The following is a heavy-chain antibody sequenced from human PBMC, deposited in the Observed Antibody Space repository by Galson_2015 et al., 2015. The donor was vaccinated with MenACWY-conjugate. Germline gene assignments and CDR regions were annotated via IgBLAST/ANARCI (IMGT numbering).Heavy chain of an antibody. CDR1: GYTFTGFY. Sequence: SVKVSCKASGYTFTGFYLHWVRQAPGQGLEWMGRLTPHSGGAEYAQKFQGRVTLSRDMSINTAYMELSSLRFDDTAIYYCARAYARGHMDVWGEGTTVTVSS. V-gene: IGHV1-2*06. J-gene: IGHJ6*03. CDR3: ARAYARGHMDV. D-gene: IGHD2-2*01. CDR2: LTPHSGGA.